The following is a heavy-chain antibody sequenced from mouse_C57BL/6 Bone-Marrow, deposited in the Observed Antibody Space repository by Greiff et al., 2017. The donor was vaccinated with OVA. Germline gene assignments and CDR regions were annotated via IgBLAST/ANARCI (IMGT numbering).Heavy chain of an antibody. J-gene: IGHJ2*01. D-gene: IGHD1-1*01. CDR3: AWGGSSEYYFDY. V-gene: IGHV14-3*01. Sequence: EVKLQESVAELVRPGASVKLSCTASGFNIKNTYMHWVKQRPEQGLEWIGRIDPANGNTKYAPKFQGKATRTADTSSNTAYLQLSSLTSEDTAIYYCAWGGSSEYYFDYWGQGTTLTVSS. CDR1: GFNIKNTY. CDR2: IDPANGNT.